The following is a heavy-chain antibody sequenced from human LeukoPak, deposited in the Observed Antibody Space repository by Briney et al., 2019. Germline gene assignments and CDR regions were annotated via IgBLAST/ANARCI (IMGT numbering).Heavy chain of an antibody. J-gene: IGHJ6*02. CDR1: GGSISSGDYY. CDR3: ARHRGEQWLGKTLYYYYGMDV. V-gene: IGHV4-30-4*08. CDR2: IYYSGST. Sequence: PSQTLSLTCTVSGGSISSGDYYWSWIRQPPGKGLEWIGYIYYSGSTNYNPSLKSRVTISVDTSKNQFSLKLSSVTAADTAVYYCARHRGEQWLGKTLYYYYGMDVRGQGTTVTVSS. D-gene: IGHD6-19*01.